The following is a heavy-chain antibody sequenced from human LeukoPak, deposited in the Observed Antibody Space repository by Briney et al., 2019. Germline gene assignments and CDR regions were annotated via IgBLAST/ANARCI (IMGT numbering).Heavy chain of an antibody. CDR3: ARDDDTGSYFGQDVFDI. CDR2: NSATLI. D-gene: IGHD1-26*01. Sequence: PGGSLRLSCAASGFSFSNYNMNWVRQAPGKGLEWIAYNSATLIYYADSVKGRFTISRETATDSVFLQMNSLRADDTAVYYCARDDDTGSYFGQDVFDIWGQGTMVTVAS. V-gene: IGHV3-48*01. J-gene: IGHJ3*02. CDR1: GFSFSNYN.